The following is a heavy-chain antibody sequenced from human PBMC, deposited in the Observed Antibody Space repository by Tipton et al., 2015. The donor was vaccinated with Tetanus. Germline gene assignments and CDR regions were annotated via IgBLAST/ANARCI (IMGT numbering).Heavy chain of an antibody. CDR3: AKDHLAPGLYFDS. Sequence: FLRLSCAASGFTFDSYPMNWVRQAPGKGLEWVSYLNPSGTSTYYADSVKGRFTISRDNTKNSLFLQMNNLGAEDTAVYYCAKDHLAPGLYFDSWGQGTLVTVSS. J-gene: IGHJ4*02. CDR2: LNPSGTST. CDR1: GFTFDSYP. V-gene: IGHV3-48*03. D-gene: IGHD3-10*01.